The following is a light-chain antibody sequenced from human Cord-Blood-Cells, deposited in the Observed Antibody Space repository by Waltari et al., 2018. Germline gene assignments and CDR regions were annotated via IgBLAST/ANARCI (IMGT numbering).Light chain of an antibody. V-gene: IGKV1-39*01. Sequence: IPMPPSPASMSASVGDIVTLTCRASQSISSYLTWYQQKPGKAPKLLIYAASSLQSGVPSRFSGSGSGTDFTLTISSLQPEDFATYYCQQSYSTPYTFGQGTKLEIK. CDR2: AAS. J-gene: IGKJ2*01. CDR3: QQSYSTPYT. CDR1: QSISSY.